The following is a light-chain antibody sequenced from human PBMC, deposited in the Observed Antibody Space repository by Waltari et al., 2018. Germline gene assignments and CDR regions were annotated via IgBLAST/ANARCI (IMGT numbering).Light chain of an antibody. Sequence: QSVLTQPPSVSGAPGQRVTLSCPGSSSNIGGFYVHWYQQLPGTAPRLLIYDNTKRHSGFFDRFSGSQSGTSASLTITGLQSVDEADYCCQSYDSSLSALVFGSGTKLTVL. CDR2: DNT. CDR1: SSNIGGFY. CDR3: QSYDSSLSALV. V-gene: IGLV1-40*01. J-gene: IGLJ6*01.